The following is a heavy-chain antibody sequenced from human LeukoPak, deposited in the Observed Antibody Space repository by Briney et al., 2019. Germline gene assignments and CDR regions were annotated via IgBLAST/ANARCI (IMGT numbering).Heavy chain of an antibody. V-gene: IGHV1-46*01. Sequence: ASVKVPCKASGYTFTSYYMHWVRQAPGQGLEWMGIINPSGGSTSYAQKFQGRVTMTRDTSTSTVYMELSSLRSEDTAVYYCARDYGDYKPRGVWGQGTMVTVSS. CDR1: GYTFTSYY. CDR2: INPSGGST. D-gene: IGHD4-17*01. CDR3: ARDYGDYKPRGV. J-gene: IGHJ3*01.